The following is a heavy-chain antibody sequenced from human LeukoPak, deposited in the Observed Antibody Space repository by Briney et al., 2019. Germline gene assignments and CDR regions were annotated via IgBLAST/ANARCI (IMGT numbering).Heavy chain of an antibody. CDR1: GGSISSGSYY. J-gene: IGHJ4*02. CDR3: ARDGYNENEYYFDY. Sequence: SQTLSLTCTVSGGSISSGSYYWSWIRQPAGKGLEWIGRFYSSGSTNYNPSLKSRVTISVDTSKNQFSLKLSSMTAADTAVYYCARDGYNENEYYFDYWGQGTLVTVSS. V-gene: IGHV4-61*02. D-gene: IGHD5-24*01. CDR2: FYSSGST.